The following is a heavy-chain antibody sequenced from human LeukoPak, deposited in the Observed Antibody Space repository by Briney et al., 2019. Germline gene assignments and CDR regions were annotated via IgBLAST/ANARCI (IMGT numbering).Heavy chain of an antibody. J-gene: IGHJ4*02. CDR1: GFTFSSYG. D-gene: IGHD6-13*01. Sequence: GGSLRLSCAASGFTFSSYGMHWVRQAPGKGLEWVAVIRYDGSNKYYADSVKGRFTISRDNSKNTLYLQMNSLRAEDTAVYYCARGGNSGSWYPLGYWGQGTLVTVSS. V-gene: IGHV3-33*01. CDR2: IRYDGSNK. CDR3: ARGGNSGSWYPLGY.